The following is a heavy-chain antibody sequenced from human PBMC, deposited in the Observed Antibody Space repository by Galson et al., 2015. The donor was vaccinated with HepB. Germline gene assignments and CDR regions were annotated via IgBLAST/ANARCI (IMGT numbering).Heavy chain of an antibody. CDR1: GYSFTNYW. J-gene: IGHJ3*02. V-gene: IGHV5-51*01. Sequence: QSGAEVKKPGESLKISCQGSGYSFTNYWIAWVRQMPGKDLEWMGIIYPADSETRYSPSFQGQVTMSADKSINTAYLQWTSLKASDTAMYYCSRRTRRFYKSGPHPHHDAFDIWGQGTVVTVSS. CDR3: SRRTRRFYKSGPHPHHDAFDI. CDR2: IYPADSET. D-gene: IGHD2/OR15-2a*01.